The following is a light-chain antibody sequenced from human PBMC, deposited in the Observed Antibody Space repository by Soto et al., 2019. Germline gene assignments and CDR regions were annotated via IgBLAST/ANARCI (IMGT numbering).Light chain of an antibody. V-gene: IGKV3D-20*02. Sequence: EIVLTQSPGTLSLSLGEIATLSFSASQSVSSSYLAWYQQKPGQAPRLLIYGASSRATGIPDRFSGSGSGTDFTLTISRLEAEDFGVYYCQQRSNWPPVTFGGGTKVDIK. J-gene: IGKJ4*01. CDR3: QQRSNWPPVT. CDR1: QSVSSSY. CDR2: GAS.